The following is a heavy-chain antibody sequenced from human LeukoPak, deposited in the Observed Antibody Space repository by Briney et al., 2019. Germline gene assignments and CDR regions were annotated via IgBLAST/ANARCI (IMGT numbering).Heavy chain of an antibody. V-gene: IGHV3-48*03. CDR3: ARDPPDY. J-gene: IGHJ4*02. CDR2: ILNSGTTT. Sequence: GGSLRLSCAASGFTFSSYEMNWVRQAPGKGLEWVSYILNSGTTTYYADSVKGRFTISRDNAKNSLYLQMNSLRAEDTGVYYCARDPPDYWGQGILVSVSS. CDR1: GFTFSSYE.